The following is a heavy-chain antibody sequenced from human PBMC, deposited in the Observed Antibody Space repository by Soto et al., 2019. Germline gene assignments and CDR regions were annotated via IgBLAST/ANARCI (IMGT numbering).Heavy chain of an antibody. CDR3: ARDLGLIYCSGGSCYKNWFDP. D-gene: IGHD2-15*01. J-gene: IGHJ5*02. CDR2: ISSSSSTI. Sequence: GGSLRLSCAASGFTFSSYSMNWVRQAPGKGLEWVSYISSSSSTIYYADSVKGRFTISRDNAKNSLYLQMNSLRAEATAEYYCARDLGLIYCSGGSCYKNWFDPWGQGTLVTVSS. CDR1: GFTFSSYS. V-gene: IGHV3-48*01.